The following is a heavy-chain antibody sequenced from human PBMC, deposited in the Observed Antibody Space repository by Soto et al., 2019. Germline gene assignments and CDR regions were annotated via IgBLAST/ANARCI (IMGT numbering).Heavy chain of an antibody. CDR1: GFMFSSAW. CDR2: IKSKKDGGAR. CDR3: VDAWNDF. Sequence: PGGYLRLCCETSGFMFSSAWMSWVRQAPGKGLEWVARIKSKKDGGARDYAAPVNGRFSISRDDSKSTVYLQMNRLRDEDTALNYSVDAWNDFLGQRTLLPVSS. D-gene: IGHD1-1*01. V-gene: IGHV3-15*01. J-gene: IGHJ4*02.